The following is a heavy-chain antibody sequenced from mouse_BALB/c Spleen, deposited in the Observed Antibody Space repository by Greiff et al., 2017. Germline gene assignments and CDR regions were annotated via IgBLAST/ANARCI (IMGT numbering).Heavy chain of an antibody. Sequence: EVNVVESGGGLVQPGGSRKLSCAASGFTFSSFGMHWVRQAPEKGLEWVAYISSGSSTIYYADTVKGRFTISRDNPKNTLFLQMTSLRSEDTAMYYCARTYFDYWGQGTTLTVSS. CDR3: ARTYFDY. CDR1: GFTFSSFG. J-gene: IGHJ2*01. V-gene: IGHV5-17*02. CDR2: ISSGSSTI.